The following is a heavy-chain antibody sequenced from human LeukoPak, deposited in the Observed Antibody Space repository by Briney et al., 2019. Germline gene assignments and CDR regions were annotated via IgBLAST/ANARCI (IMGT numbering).Heavy chain of an antibody. CDR2: IYYSGTT. V-gene: IGHV4-59*01. D-gene: IGHD2-15*01. Sequence: PSETLSLTCTVSGGSISNYYWSWIRQPPGKGLEWVGYIYYSGTTHYSPSLKSRVTMSVDSSKNQFSLKLNSVTAADTAVYYCARNGFCSGAYCYGYYYYMDLWGKGTTVTVSS. J-gene: IGHJ6*03. CDR1: GGSISNYY. CDR3: ARNGFCSGAYCYGYYYYMDL.